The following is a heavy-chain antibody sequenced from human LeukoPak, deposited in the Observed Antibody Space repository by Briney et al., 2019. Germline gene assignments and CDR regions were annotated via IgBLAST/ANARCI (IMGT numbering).Heavy chain of an antibody. CDR2: ISGSGGST. J-gene: IGHJ1*01. CDR1: GFTFSSYA. V-gene: IGHV3-23*01. CDR3: AKDLYDSSGPEYFQH. D-gene: IGHD3-22*01. Sequence: PGGSLRLSCAASGFTFSSYAMSWVRQAPGKGLEWVSAISGSGGSTYYADSVKGRFTISRDNSKNTLYLQMNSLRAEDTAVYYCAKDLYDSSGPEYFQHCGQGTLVTVSS.